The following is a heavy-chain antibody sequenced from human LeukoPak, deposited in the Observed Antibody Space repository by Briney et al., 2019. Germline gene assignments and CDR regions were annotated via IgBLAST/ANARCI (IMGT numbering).Heavy chain of an antibody. Sequence: ASVKVSCKASGYIFTSYGISWVRQAPGQGLEWMGWISTNKGNTNYAQRLQGRVTMTTDTSTSTAYMELRSLRSDDSAIYYCVRDIQWRFDPWGQGTLVTVSS. D-gene: IGHD2-8*01. CDR3: VRDIQWRFDP. J-gene: IGHJ5*02. CDR1: GYIFTSYG. V-gene: IGHV1-18*01. CDR2: ISTNKGNT.